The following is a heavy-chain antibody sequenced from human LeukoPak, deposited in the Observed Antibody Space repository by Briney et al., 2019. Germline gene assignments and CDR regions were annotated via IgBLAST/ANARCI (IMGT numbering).Heavy chain of an antibody. D-gene: IGHD3-22*01. CDR1: GFTFSNYP. Sequence: GGSLRLSCAASGFTFSNYPMNWVRQAPGKGLEWVSSISPSSGYTYHADSVKGRFTMSRDNAKNSLYLQMNSLRAEDTAVYYCARDWGSGGYYFGRGFDIWGQGTMVTVSS. CDR3: ARDWGSGGYYFGRGFDI. CDR2: ISPSSGYT. V-gene: IGHV3-21*01. J-gene: IGHJ3*02.